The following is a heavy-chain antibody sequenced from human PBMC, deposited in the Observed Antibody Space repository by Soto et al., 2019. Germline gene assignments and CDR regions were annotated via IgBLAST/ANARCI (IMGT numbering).Heavy chain of an antibody. J-gene: IGHJ6*02. V-gene: IGHV3-23*01. CDR3: AKVNVGEYYDFWSGYYTGRYYYYYGMDV. CDR1: GFTFSSYA. CDR2: ISGSGGST. D-gene: IGHD3-3*01. Sequence: PGGSLRLSCAASGFTFSSYAMSWVRQAPGKGQEWVSAISGSGGSTYYADSVKGRFTISRDNSKNTLYLQMNSLRAEDTAVYYCAKVNVGEYYDFWSGYYTGRYYYYYGMDVWGQGTTVTVSS.